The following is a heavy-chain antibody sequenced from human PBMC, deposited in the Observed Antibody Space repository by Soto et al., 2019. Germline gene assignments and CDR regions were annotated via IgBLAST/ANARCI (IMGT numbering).Heavy chain of an antibody. CDR2: INPKSRGT. CDR1: GYTFTDYF. V-gene: IGHV1-2*02. J-gene: IGHJ5*02. Sequence: ASVKVSCKASGYTFTDYFIHWARQAPGQGFEWMGWINPKSRGTNYAQKFQGRVTMTRDTSNSTAYMELRRLTSDDTAVYYCARVTLKAGNWFDPWGQGTLVTVSS. CDR3: ARVTLKAGNWFDP.